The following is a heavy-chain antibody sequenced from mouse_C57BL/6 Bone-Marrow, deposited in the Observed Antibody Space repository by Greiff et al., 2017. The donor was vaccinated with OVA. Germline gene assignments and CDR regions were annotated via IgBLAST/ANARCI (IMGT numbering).Heavy chain of an antibody. CDR1: GYTFTSYW. Sequence: QVQLQQPGAELVKPGASVKLSCKASGYTFTSYWMQWVKQRPGQGLEWIGEIDPSDSYTNYNQKFKGKATLTVDTSSSTAYMQLSSLTSEDSAVYYCARSGVVGFDYWGQGTTLTVSS. V-gene: IGHV1-50*01. CDR2: IDPSDSYT. CDR3: ARSGVVGFDY. J-gene: IGHJ2*01. D-gene: IGHD1-1*01.